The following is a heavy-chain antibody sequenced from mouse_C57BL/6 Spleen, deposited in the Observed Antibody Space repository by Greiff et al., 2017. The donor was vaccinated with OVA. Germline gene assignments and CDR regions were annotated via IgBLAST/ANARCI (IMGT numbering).Heavy chain of an antibody. CDR2: IHPNSGST. J-gene: IGHJ4*01. D-gene: IGHD3-2*02. Sequence: QVQLQQPGAELVKPGASVKLSCKASGYTFTSYWMHWVKQRPGQGLEWIGMIHPNSGSTNYNEKFKSKATLTVDKSSSTAYMQLSSLTSEDSAVYYCAREGTAQATNYAMDYWGQGTSVTVSS. V-gene: IGHV1-64*01. CDR3: AREGTAQATNYAMDY. CDR1: GYTFTSYW.